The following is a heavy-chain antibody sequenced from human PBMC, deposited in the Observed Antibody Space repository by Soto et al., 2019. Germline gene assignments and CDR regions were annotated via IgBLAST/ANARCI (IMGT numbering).Heavy chain of an antibody. Sequence: GGSLRLSCEAFRFTFSSYYMIWVRQAPGKGLEWVSSIRSSGRTMYYADSVEGRFTVSRDNAKNLLYLQMSGLRAEDTAVYYCAREGGYCTTSTCYKFGLDIWGQGTTVTVSS. CDR2: IRSSGRTM. D-gene: IGHD2-2*01. J-gene: IGHJ6*02. CDR3: AREGGYCTTSTCYKFGLDI. CDR1: RFTFSSYY. V-gene: IGHV3-48*03.